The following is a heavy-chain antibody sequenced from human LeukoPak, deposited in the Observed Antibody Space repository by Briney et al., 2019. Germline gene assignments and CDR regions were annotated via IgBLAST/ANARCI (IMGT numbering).Heavy chain of an antibody. V-gene: IGHV1-69*01. J-gene: IGHJ6*03. Sequence: SVKVSCKATGGTFSSYAISWVRQAPGQGLEWMGGIIPIFGTANYAQKFQGRVTITADESTSTAYMELSSLRSEDTAVYYCARENYYYYYMDVWGKGTTVTVSS. CDR1: GGTFSSYA. CDR3: ARENYYYYYMDV. CDR2: IIPIFGTA.